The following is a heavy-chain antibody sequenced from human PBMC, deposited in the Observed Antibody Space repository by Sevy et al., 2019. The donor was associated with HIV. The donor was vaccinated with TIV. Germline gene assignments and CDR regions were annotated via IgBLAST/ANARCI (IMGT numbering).Heavy chain of an antibody. J-gene: IGHJ4*02. V-gene: IGHV3-66*01. D-gene: IGHD5-18*01. CDR2: IHSDDTT. CDR3: ARGKSGYGYALNY. CDR1: GFTVNINY. Sequence: GGSLRLSCAASGFTVNINYMTWVRQAPGKGLEGVSVIHSDDTTYHADSVKDRFTISRDNFKNTLYLHMSSLRAGDTAVYYCARGKSGYGYALNYWGQGTLVTVSS.